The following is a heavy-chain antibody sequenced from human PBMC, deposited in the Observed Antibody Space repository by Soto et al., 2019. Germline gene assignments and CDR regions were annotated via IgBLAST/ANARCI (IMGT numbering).Heavy chain of an antibody. CDR3: SHRVLRTVFGLVTTTAIYFDF. Sequence: ESGPTQVKPRQTLTLTCPFSGFSLTTSGVGVGWIRQSPGKAPEWLALIYWDDDKSYSPSLKSRLTITKDTSKNQVVLTMADLDPADTAIYYCSHRVLRTVFGLVTTTAIYFDFWGQGTPVAVSS. CDR1: GFSLTTSGVG. J-gene: IGHJ4*02. V-gene: IGHV2-5*02. D-gene: IGHD3-3*01. CDR2: IYWDDDK.